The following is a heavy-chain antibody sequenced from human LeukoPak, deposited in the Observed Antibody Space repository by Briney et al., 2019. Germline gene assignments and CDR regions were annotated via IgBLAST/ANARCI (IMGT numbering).Heavy chain of an antibody. CDR2: INPNSGGT. D-gene: IGHD3-16*02. CDR1: GGTFTHFV. CDR3: ARELGEITFGGVIVALNY. V-gene: IGHV1-2*02. Sequence: ASVKVSCKASGGTFTHFVISWLRQAPGQGLEWMGCINPNSGGTNYAQKFQGRVTMTRDTSISTAYMELSRLRSDDTAVYYCARELGEITFGGVIVALNYWGQGTLVTVSS. J-gene: IGHJ4*02.